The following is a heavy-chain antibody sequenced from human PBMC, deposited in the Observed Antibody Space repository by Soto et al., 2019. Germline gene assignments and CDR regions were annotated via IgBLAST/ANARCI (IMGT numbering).Heavy chain of an antibody. V-gene: IGHV3-21*01. CDR2: ISSNSAYI. Sequence: GGSLILSCAASGFTFRSFTMDWVREAPGKGLEWVSTISSNSAYIYYTDALRGRFTISRDNAKNSLHLQMNSLRAEDTAVYYCTRDASRDSSARGWFDPWGPGTLVTVSS. D-gene: IGHD6-13*01. CDR3: TRDASRDSSARGWFDP. CDR1: GFTFRSFT. J-gene: IGHJ5*02.